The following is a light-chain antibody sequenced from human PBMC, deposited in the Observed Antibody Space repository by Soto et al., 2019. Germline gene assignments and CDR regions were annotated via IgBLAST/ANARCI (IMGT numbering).Light chain of an antibody. CDR3: QQYGSSLFT. J-gene: IGKJ3*01. V-gene: IGKV3-20*01. CDR2: AAS. CDR1: QSVSSSY. Sequence: EIVLTQSPGPLSLSPGERATLSCRASQSVSSSYLAWYRQKPGQAPRLLIYAASSRATGIPDRFSGSGSGTDFTLTISRLEPEDFAVYYCQQYGSSLFTFGPGTKVDIK.